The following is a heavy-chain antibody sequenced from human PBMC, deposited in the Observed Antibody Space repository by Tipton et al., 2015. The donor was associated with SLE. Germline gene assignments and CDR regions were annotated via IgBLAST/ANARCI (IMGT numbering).Heavy chain of an antibody. CDR1: GGSFSGYY. CDR2: INHSGST. J-gene: IGHJ4*02. Sequence: TLSLTCAVYGGSFSGYYWSWIRQPPGKGLEWIGEINHSGSTNYNPSLKSRVTISVDTSKNQFSLKLGSVTAADTAVYYCARELRAGYFDYWGQGTLVTVSS. CDR3: ARELRAGYFDY. V-gene: IGHV4-34*01. D-gene: IGHD3-10*01.